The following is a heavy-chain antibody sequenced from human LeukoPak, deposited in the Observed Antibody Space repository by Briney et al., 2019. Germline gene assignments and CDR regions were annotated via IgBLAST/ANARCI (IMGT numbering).Heavy chain of an antibody. CDR2: ISWNSGSI. V-gene: IGHV3-9*01. Sequence: GGSLRLSCAASGFTFDDYAMHWVRQAPGKGLEWVSGISWNSGSIGYADSVKGRFTISRDNAKNSLYLQMNSLRAEDAALYYCAKDSSGSGWYYFDYWGQGTLVTVSS. D-gene: IGHD6-19*01. CDR3: AKDSSGSGWYYFDY. J-gene: IGHJ4*02. CDR1: GFTFDDYA.